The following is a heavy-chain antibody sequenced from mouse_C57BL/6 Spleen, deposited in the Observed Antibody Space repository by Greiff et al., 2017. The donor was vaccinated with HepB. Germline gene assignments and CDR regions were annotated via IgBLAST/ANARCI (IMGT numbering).Heavy chain of an antibody. CDR3: ARILGLGDAMDY. Sequence: QVQLQQSGAELARPGASVKLSCKASGYTFTSYGISWVKQRTGQGLEWIGEIYPRSGNTYYNEKFKGKATLTADKSSSTAYMELRSLTSEDSAVYFCARILGLGDAMDYWGQGTSVTVSS. CDR1: GYTFTSYG. V-gene: IGHV1-81*01. J-gene: IGHJ4*01. D-gene: IGHD4-1*01. CDR2: IYPRSGNT.